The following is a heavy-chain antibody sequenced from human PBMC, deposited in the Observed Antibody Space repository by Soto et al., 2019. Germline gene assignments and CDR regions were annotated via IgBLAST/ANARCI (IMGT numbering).Heavy chain of an antibody. CDR1: GGSFSGYY. V-gene: IGHV4-34*01. Sequence: PSETLSLTCAVYGGSFSGYYWSWIRQPPGKGLEGIGEINHSGSTNYNPSLKRRVTISVDTSKTQSSLKLSSVPAADTAVYYCARGGPYYDILTGQLWAGYFAYWGQGTLVTVSS. CDR3: ARGGPYYDILTGQLWAGYFAY. CDR2: INHSGST. D-gene: IGHD3-9*01. J-gene: IGHJ4*02.